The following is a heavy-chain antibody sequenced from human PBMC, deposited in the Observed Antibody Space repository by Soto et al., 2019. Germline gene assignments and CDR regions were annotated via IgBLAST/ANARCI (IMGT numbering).Heavy chain of an antibody. V-gene: IGHV3-66*01. CDR1: GFTVSSNY. CDR3: ARAPRYYDILTGYSPYYYYYYYMDV. Sequence: WGSLRLSCAASGFTVSSNYMSWVRQAPGKGLEWVSVIYSGGSTYYADSVKGRFTISRDNSKNTLYLQMNSLRAEDTAVYYCARAPRYYDILTGYSPYYYYYYYMDVWGKGTTVTVSS. D-gene: IGHD3-9*01. J-gene: IGHJ6*03. CDR2: IYSGGST.